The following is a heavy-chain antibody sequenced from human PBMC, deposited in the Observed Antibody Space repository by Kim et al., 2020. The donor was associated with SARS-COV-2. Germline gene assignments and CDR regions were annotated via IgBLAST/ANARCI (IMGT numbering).Heavy chain of an antibody. Sequence: GGSLRLSCAASGFTFSAYTIHWVRQAPGKGLEWVSSISGARTYIYNADSVKGRFTISRDNAKTSLYLQLNSLRAEDTAVYYCASGGGFFGSDCYGLDFWG. J-gene: IGHJ6*01. CDR1: GFTFSAYT. D-gene: IGHD3-3*01. CDR2: ISGARTYI. V-gene: IGHV3-21*01. CDR3: ASGGGFFGSDCYGLDF.